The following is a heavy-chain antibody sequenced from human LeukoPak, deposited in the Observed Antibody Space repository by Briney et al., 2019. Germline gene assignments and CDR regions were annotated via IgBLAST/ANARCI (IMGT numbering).Heavy chain of an antibody. CDR1: GGSISSGSYY. CDR2: IYTSGST. J-gene: IGHJ5*02. Sequence: SQTLSLTCTVSGGSISSGSYYWRWIRQPAGKGLEWIGRIYTSGSTNYNPSLKSRVTISVDTSKNQFSLKLSSVTAADTAVYYCARDPGIAAAGTIWFDPWGQGTLVTVSS. V-gene: IGHV4-61*02. D-gene: IGHD6-13*01. CDR3: ARDPGIAAAGTIWFDP.